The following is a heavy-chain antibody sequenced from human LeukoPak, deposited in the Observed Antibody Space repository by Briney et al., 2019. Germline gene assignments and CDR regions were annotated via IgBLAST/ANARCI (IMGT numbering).Heavy chain of an antibody. Sequence: GGSLRLSCAASGFTFSSYGMHWVRQAPGKGPEWVAVISYDGSNKYYADSVKGRFTISRDNSKNTLSLQMNSLRVEDTAMYYCAKEGSGYYRWGQGTLVTVSS. CDR2: ISYDGSNK. D-gene: IGHD3-22*01. CDR1: GFTFSSYG. CDR3: AKEGSGYYR. J-gene: IGHJ5*02. V-gene: IGHV3-30*18.